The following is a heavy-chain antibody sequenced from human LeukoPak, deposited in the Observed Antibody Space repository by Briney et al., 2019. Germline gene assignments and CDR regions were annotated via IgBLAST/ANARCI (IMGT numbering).Heavy chain of an antibody. D-gene: IGHD2-2*01. V-gene: IGHV1-2*02. Sequence: KFQGRVTMTRDSSINTAYMELTRLQSDDAAVYYCAREGRGAPAAVTDFDYWGQGTLVTVSS. J-gene: IGHJ4*02. CDR3: AREGRGAPAAVTDFDY.